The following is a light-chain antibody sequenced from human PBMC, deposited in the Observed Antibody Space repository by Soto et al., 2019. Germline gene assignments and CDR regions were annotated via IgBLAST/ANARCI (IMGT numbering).Light chain of an antibody. CDR1: QSVGSY. J-gene: IGKJ1*01. CDR2: AAS. V-gene: IGKV3-11*01. CDR3: QQRSNWLRT. Sequence: EIVLTQSPATLSLSPGERATLSCRASQSVGSYLAWYQQRPGQAPRLLIYAASSRATGIPARFSGSGSGTDFTLTISSLEPEDFAVYYCQQRSNWLRTFGQGTRVDIK.